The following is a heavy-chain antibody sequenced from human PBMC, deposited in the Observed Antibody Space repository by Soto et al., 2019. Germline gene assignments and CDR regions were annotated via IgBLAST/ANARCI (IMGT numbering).Heavy chain of an antibody. D-gene: IGHD1-26*01. J-gene: IGHJ4*02. Sequence: QVRLQESGPGLVKPSQTLSLTCTVSGGSITSGGYYWHWIRQHPVQGLEWIGYIFHSGSTHYNPPLKSRLPXSXDXXKDQLSLRLTSVTAADTAVYYCARGGASFTGPAGYWGQGTLVTVSS. CDR1: GGSITSGGYY. CDR2: IFHSGST. V-gene: IGHV4-31*03. CDR3: ARGGASFTGPAGY.